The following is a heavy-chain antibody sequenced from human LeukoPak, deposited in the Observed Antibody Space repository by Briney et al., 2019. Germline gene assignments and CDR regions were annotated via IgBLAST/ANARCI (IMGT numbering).Heavy chain of an antibody. CDR3: ARDRRGLFRMDV. CDR2: IIPILGIA. Sequence: GTSLRLSCAASGFNFSSYAISWVRQAPGQGLEWMGRIIPILGIANYAQKFQGRVTITADKSTSTAYMELSSLRSEDTAVYYCARDRRGLFRMDVWGQGTTVTVSS. CDR1: GFNFSSYA. J-gene: IGHJ6*02. V-gene: IGHV1-69*04.